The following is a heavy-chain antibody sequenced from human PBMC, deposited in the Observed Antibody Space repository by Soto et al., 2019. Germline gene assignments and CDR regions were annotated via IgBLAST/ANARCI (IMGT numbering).Heavy chain of an antibody. D-gene: IGHD6-19*01. CDR1: GYTFTSYG. J-gene: IGHJ4*02. Sequence: GASVKVSCKASGYTFTSYGISWVRQAPGQGLEWMGWISAYNGNTNYAQKLQGRVTVTTDTSTSTAYMELRSLRSDNTAVYYCARVYPVGVAGDHFDYWGQGTLVTVSS. CDR2: ISAYNGNT. CDR3: ARVYPVGVAGDHFDY. V-gene: IGHV1-18*01.